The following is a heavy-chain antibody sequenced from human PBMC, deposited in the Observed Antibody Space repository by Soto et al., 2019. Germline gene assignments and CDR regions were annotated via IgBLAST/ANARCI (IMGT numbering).Heavy chain of an antibody. Sequence: QTLSLTCAISGDSVSSNSAAWNWIRQSPSRGLEWLGRTYYRSKWYNDYAVSVKSRITINPDTSKNQFSLQLNSVTPEDTAVYYCARVKMVYAHSYYYYYGMDVWGQGTTVTVSS. J-gene: IGHJ6*02. CDR3: ARVKMVYAHSYYYYYGMDV. D-gene: IGHD2-8*01. CDR1: GDSVSSNSAA. V-gene: IGHV6-1*01. CDR2: TYYRSKWYN.